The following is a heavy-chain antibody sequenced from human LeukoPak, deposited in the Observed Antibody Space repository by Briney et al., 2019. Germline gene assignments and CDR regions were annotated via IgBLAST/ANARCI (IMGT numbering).Heavy chain of an antibody. CDR2: MKRDGSEI. Sequence: GGSLRLSCSASGFTFSTYWMSWVRQAPGKGLEWVANMKRDGSEIYYVDSVKGRFTISRDNAKNSLYLQMNSLRAEDTAIYYCARGLPATLLDYWGQGTLVTVSS. CDR3: ARGLPATLLDY. CDR1: GFTFSTYW. J-gene: IGHJ4*02. V-gene: IGHV3-7*03. D-gene: IGHD2-2*01.